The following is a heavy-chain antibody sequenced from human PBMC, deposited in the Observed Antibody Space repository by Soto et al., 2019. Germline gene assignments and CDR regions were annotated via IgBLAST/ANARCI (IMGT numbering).Heavy chain of an antibody. CDR3: AREPPAFNSGFDY. D-gene: IGHD1-26*01. CDR2: AYYRSRWLY. CDR1: GDSVSNNGAT. Sequence: PSQTLSLTCGICGDSVSNNGATWNWIRQSPSRGLEWLGRAYYRSRWLYDYATSVRGRITINPDTSKNQFSLQLNSVTPEDTAVYYCAREPPAFNSGFDYWGQGTLVTVSS. J-gene: IGHJ4*02. V-gene: IGHV6-1*01.